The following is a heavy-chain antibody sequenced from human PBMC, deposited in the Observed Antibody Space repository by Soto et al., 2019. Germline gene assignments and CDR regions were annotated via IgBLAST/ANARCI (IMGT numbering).Heavy chain of an antibody. J-gene: IGHJ6*02. CDR2: IYHSGST. CDR1: GGSISSSNW. CDR3: ARWIQLWSSPNYYDYGMEV. V-gene: IGHV4-4*02. Sequence: QVQLQESGPGLVKPSGTLSLTCAVSGGSISSSNWWSWVRQPPGKGLEWIGEIYHSGSTNYNPSLKSRITISVDKNKNQFSLKLSAVTAADTAVYYSARWIQLWSSPNYYDYGMEVWGRGTTVSVSS. D-gene: IGHD5-18*01.